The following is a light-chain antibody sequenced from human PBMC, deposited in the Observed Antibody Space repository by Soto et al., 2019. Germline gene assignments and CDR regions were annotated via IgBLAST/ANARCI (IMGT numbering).Light chain of an antibody. J-gene: IGKJ3*01. CDR1: QGISSW. Sequence: DIQMTQSPSSVSASVGDRVTITCRASQGISSWLAWYQQKPGKAPKLLIYAASSLQSGVPSRFSGSGSGTDXXXXXXSXXXEDXATYYCQQAXSFPFTFGPGTKVDIK. CDR3: QQAXSFPFT. V-gene: IGKV1-12*01. CDR2: AAS.